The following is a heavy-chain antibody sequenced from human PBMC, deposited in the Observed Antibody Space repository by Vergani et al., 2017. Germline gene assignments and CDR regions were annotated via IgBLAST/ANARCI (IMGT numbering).Heavy chain of an antibody. D-gene: IGHD5-18*01. V-gene: IGHV4-61*02. CDR3: GGGHGYSYAGGGFDI. J-gene: IGHJ3*02. CDR1: GGSISSGSYY. Sequence: QVQLQESGPGLVKPSQTLSLTCTVAGGSISSGSYYWSWIRQPAGKGLEWIGRIYTSGSTNYNPSLKSRVTISVDTSKNQFSLKLRSVTAADTAVYYFGGGHGYSYAGGGFDIWGQGTMVTVSS. CDR2: IYTSGST.